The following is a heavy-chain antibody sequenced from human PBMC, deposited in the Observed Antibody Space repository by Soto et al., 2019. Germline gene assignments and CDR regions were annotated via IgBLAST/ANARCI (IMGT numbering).Heavy chain of an antibody. CDR2: ISAYNGHT. CDR3: ARGYCSSTSCWCWFDP. Sequence: QVQLVQSGAEVKKPGASVKVSCKASGYTFTSYGISWVRQAPGQGLEWMGWISAYNGHTNYAPQLPGRVTMTTDTSTSTAYMELRSLRSYDTAVYYCARGYCSSTSCWCWFDPWGQGTLVTVSS. V-gene: IGHV1-18*04. CDR1: GYTFTSYG. J-gene: IGHJ5*02. D-gene: IGHD2-2*01.